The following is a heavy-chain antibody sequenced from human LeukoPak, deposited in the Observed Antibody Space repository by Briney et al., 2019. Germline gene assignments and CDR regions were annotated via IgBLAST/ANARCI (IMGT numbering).Heavy chain of an antibody. CDR3: ARGGSSWYH. J-gene: IGHJ4*02. CDR1: GFTFSSYS. CDR2: IKQDGSEK. D-gene: IGHD6-13*01. V-gene: IGHV3-7*01. Sequence: GGSLRLSCAASGFTFSSYSMNWVRQAPGKGLEWVANIKQDGSEKYYVDSVKGRFTISRDNAKNSLYLQMNSLRAEDTAVYYCARGGSSWYHWGQGTLVTVSS.